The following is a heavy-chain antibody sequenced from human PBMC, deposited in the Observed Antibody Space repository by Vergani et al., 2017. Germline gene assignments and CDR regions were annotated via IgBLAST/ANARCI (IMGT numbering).Heavy chain of an antibody. Sequence: QVQLVESGGGVVQPGGSLRLSCAASGFTFSSYGMHWVRQAPGKGLEWVAVISYDGSNKYYADSVKGRFTISRDNSKNTLYLQMNSLRAEDTAVYYCAKDARYCSGGSCGYMDVWGKGTTVTVSS. V-gene: IGHV3-30*18. CDR2: ISYDGSNK. J-gene: IGHJ6*03. CDR3: AKDARYCSGGSCGYMDV. D-gene: IGHD2-15*01. CDR1: GFTFSSYG.